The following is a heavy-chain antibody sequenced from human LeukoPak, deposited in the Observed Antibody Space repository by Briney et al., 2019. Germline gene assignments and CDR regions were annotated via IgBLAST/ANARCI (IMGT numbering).Heavy chain of an antibody. V-gene: IGHV3-48*04. D-gene: IGHD5-12*01. Sequence: RPGGSLRLSCAASRFTFSSYSMNWVRQAPGKGLEWVSYISSSGSTIYYADSVKGRFTISRDNAKNSLYLQMNSLRAEDTAVYYCARGSGYVFDYWGQGTLVTVSS. J-gene: IGHJ4*02. CDR1: RFTFSSYS. CDR3: ARGSGYVFDY. CDR2: ISSSGSTI.